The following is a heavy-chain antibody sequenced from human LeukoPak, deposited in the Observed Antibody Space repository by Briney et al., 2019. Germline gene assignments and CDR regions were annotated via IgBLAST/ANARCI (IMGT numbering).Heavy chain of an antibody. CDR1: GESLNSYC. J-gene: IGHJ4*02. V-gene: IGHV4-34*01. CDR2: IYESGTT. CDR3: ARGAWATRLAS. D-gene: IGHD2-15*01. Sequence: SETLPLTCAVYGESLNSYCWSWVRQPPGEGLEWIGEIYESGTTKYNPSLKSRVAISMVPSKQQFSLRLSSVTAADTAVYYCARGAWATRLASWGLGTPVIVSS.